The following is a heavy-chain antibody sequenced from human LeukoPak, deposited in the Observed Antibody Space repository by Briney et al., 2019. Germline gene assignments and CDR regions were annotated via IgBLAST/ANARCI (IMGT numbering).Heavy chain of an antibody. V-gene: IGHV4-4*07. CDR1: GGSISSYY. CDR3: ARDTSAVTYGDYDISYDY. Sequence: SETLSLTCTVSGGSISSYYWSWIRQPAGKGLEWIGRIYTSGSTNYNPSLKSRVTMSVDTSKNQFSLKLSSVTAAATAVYYCARDTSAVTYGDYDISYDYWGQGTLVTVSS. CDR2: IYTSGST. J-gene: IGHJ4*02. D-gene: IGHD4-17*01.